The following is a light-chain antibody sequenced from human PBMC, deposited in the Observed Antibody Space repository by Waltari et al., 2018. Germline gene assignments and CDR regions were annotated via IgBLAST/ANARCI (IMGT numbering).Light chain of an antibody. CDR3: QQYDGLVLT. CDR2: GAS. Sequence: EIVLTQSPGPLSLSPGERATPSCSASQTVTYKFLNWYQQKPGQAPRLLIHGASSRATGIPDRFSGSGSGTDFTLTISRLEPDDFAVYYCQQYDGLVLTFGEGTKVEI. J-gene: IGKJ4*01. CDR1: QTVTYKF. V-gene: IGKV3-20*01.